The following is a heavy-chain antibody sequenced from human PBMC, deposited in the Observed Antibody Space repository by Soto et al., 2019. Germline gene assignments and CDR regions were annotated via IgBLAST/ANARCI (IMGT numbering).Heavy chain of an antibody. V-gene: IGHV4-30-2*01. Sequence: QVQLQESASGPVKPSQTLSLTCAVSGVSISSGGYSWSWIRQPPGKGMEWIGYIYSGTTHYNPSLKSRVTISMDRSKNQDSLSLKSVTAADTAVYYCAREDSGAFFDFWGQGNLVTVSS. J-gene: IGHJ4*02. CDR2: IYSGTT. CDR3: AREDSGAFFDF. D-gene: IGHD2-15*01. CDR1: GVSISSGGYS.